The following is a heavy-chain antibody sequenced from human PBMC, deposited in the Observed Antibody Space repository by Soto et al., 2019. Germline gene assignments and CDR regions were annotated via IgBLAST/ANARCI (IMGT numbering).Heavy chain of an antibody. J-gene: IGHJ4*02. Sequence: EVQLVESGGGLVQPGGSLRLSCAASGFTVSNFYMTWVRQAPGKGLSWVSVISSGGSTYYADSVKGRFTLSRDNSKNPLYREMNSLRAGDTEVSYCARDTFGGAYYLWHGGQGTLVTVSS. D-gene: IGHD3-10*01. CDR1: GFTVSNFY. V-gene: IGHV3-66*01. CDR2: ISSGGST. CDR3: ARDTFGGAYYLWH.